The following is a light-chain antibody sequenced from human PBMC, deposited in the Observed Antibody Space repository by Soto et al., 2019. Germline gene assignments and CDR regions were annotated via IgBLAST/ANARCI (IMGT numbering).Light chain of an antibody. V-gene: IGKV3-11*01. CDR2: DAS. J-gene: IGKJ4*01. CDR1: QSVSSY. Sequence: EIVVTQSPATLSLSPGERATLSCRASQSVSSYLAWYQQKPCQAPRLLIYDASNRATGIPARFSGSGSGTDFTLPISSLDPEDFAGYYCQQRSNGPLFGGRNKLEI. CDR3: QQRSNGPL.